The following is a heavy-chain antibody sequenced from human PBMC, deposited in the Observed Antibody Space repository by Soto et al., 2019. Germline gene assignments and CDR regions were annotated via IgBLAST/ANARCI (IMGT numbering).Heavy chain of an antibody. Sequence: QVQLVDSGGGVVQPERSLRLSCRASGFIFSDYAIHWVRQAPGRGLEWVAVLIDDGYFQYYADSVKGRFTISSDKSNNPVYLQMGSLRVDDPAVYYVAGEWGRIYYSGMDVWGQGTTVFVS. CDR3: AGEWGRIYYSGMDV. D-gene: IGHD3-16*01. CDR2: LIDDGYFQ. J-gene: IGHJ6*02. V-gene: IGHV3-30-3*01. CDR1: GFIFSDYA.